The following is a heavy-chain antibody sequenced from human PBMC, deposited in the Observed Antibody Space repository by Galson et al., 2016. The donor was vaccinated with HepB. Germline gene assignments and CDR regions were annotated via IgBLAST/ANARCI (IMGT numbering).Heavy chain of an antibody. D-gene: IGHD3-10*01. CDR1: GVSLSDYY. J-gene: IGHJ6*03. CDR3: AGVTWGVRGLKTMDV. V-gene: IGHV4-34*01. CDR2: ISHTGST. Sequence: SETLSLTCSVNGVSLSDYYWSWIRQSPGRGLEWIGEISHTGSTNYNPSLKSRVTMSVDTSKNQFSLNLNSVTAADTAVYYCAGVTWGVRGLKTMDVWGRGTTVTVSS.